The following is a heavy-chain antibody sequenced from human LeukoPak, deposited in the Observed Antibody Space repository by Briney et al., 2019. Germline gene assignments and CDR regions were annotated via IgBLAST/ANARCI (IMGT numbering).Heavy chain of an antibody. Sequence: GGSLRLSCVASGFIFSGSAIHWVRQASGRGLEWLGRIRSKPNNYATAYGASAKGRFTISRDDSKNTAFLQMNSLKTEDTAVYYCARHFGGDETLSYFDYWGQGTLVTVSS. J-gene: IGHJ4*02. CDR1: GFIFSGSA. V-gene: IGHV3-73*01. CDR2: IRSKPNNYAT. CDR3: ARHFGGDETLSYFDY. D-gene: IGHD2-21*02.